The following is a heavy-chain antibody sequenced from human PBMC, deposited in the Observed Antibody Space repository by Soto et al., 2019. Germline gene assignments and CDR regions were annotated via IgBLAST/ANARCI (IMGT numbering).Heavy chain of an antibody. J-gene: IGHJ6*02. CDR2: IYPGDSDT. CDR1: VYTFTDYW. CDR3: ARSKGQLVLYGMDV. Sequence: GESLKISCKGSVYTFTDYWIGWVRELPGKGPEWMGIIYPGDSDTIYSPSFQGQVTISADKSISTAYLQWSSLKASDTAMYYCARSKGQLVLYGMDVWGQGTTVTVSS. D-gene: IGHD6-6*01. V-gene: IGHV5-51*01.